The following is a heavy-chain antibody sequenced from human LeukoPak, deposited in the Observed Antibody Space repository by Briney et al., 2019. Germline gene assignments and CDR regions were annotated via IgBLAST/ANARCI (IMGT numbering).Heavy chain of an antibody. D-gene: IGHD5-18*01. CDR1: GFTFSSYA. V-gene: IGHV3-23*01. Sequence: GGSLRLSCAASGFTFSSYAMSWVRQAPGKGLEWVSAISGSGGSTYYADSVKGRFTISRDNSKNTLYLQMNSLRAEDTAVYYCARGTAMVTAFDYWGQGTLVTVSS. J-gene: IGHJ4*02. CDR2: ISGSGGST. CDR3: ARGTAMVTAFDY.